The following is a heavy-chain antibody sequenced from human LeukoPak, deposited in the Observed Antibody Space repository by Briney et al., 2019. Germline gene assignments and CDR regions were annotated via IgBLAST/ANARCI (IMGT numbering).Heavy chain of an antibody. CDR1: GFTFDDYA. Sequence: GGSLRLSCAASGFTFDDYAMHWVRQAPGKGLEWVSGISWNSGSIGYADSVKGRFTISRDNAKNSLYLQMNSQRAEDTALYYCAKDSKLQAWYFDYWGQGTLVTVSS. CDR3: AKDSKLQAWYFDY. J-gene: IGHJ4*02. V-gene: IGHV3-9*01. CDR2: ISWNSGSI.